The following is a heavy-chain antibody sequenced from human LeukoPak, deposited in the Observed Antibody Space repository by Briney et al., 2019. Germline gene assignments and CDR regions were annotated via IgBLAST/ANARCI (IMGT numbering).Heavy chain of an antibody. Sequence: PGGSLRLSCAASGFTFSSYSMNWVRQAPGKGLEWVSSISSSSSYIYYADSVKGRFTISRDNAKNSLYLQMNSLRAEDTAVYYCARLGDSSGLEVHFDYWGQGTLVTVSS. CDR2: ISSSSSYI. D-gene: IGHD3-22*01. CDR1: GFTFSSYS. V-gene: IGHV3-21*01. CDR3: ARLGDSSGLEVHFDY. J-gene: IGHJ4*02.